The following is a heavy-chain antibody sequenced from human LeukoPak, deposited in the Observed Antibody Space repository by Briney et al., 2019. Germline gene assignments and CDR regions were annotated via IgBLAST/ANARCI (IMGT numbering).Heavy chain of an antibody. CDR1: GGSISSGSQS. D-gene: IGHD4-17*01. Sequence: PSETLSLTCTVSGGSISSGSQSWGWIRQPPGKGLEWIGEINHSGSTNYNPSLKSRVTISVDTSKNQFSLKLSSVTAADTAVYYCARRIRTVTPYNWFDPWGQGTLVTVSS. CDR3: ARRIRTVTPYNWFDP. J-gene: IGHJ5*02. CDR2: INHSGST. V-gene: IGHV4-39*07.